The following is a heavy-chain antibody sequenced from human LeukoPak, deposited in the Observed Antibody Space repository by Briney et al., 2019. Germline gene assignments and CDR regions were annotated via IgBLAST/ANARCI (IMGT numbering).Heavy chain of an antibody. CDR2: IWYDGSNK. CDR3: ATRAVAGEFDY. Sequence: GGSLRLSCAASGFTFSSYGMHWVRQAPGKGLEWVAVIWYDGSNKYYADSVKGRFTISRDNSKNTLYLQMNSLRAEDTAVYYCATRAVAGEFDYWGQGTLVTVSS. J-gene: IGHJ4*02. V-gene: IGHV3-33*01. CDR1: GFTFSSYG. D-gene: IGHD6-19*01.